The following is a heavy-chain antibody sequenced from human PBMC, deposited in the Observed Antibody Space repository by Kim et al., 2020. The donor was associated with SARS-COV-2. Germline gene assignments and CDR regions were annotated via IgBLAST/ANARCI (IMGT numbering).Heavy chain of an antibody. V-gene: IGHV1-3*01. J-gene: IGHJ4*02. D-gene: IGHD6-13*01. CDR3: ARDLSSSWYGARFDY. Sequence: ASVKVSCKASGYTFTSYAMHWVRQAPGQRLEWMGWINAGNGNTKYSQKFQGRVTITRDTSASTAYMELSSLRSEDTAVYYCARDLSSSWYGARFDYWGQGTLVTVSS. CDR2: INAGNGNT. CDR1: GYTFTSYA.